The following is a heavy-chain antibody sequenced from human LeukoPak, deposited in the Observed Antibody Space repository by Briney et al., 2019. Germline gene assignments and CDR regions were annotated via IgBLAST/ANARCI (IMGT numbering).Heavy chain of an antibody. Sequence: TGGSLRLTCAASGITFSTYNMNWVRQAPGKGLEWVANIKEDGSEKYYVDSVKGRFTISRDNAKNSLYLQMNSLRAEDTAVYYCARDKIAAGPIDYWGQGTLVTVSS. J-gene: IGHJ4*02. CDR1: GITFSTYN. D-gene: IGHD6-25*01. CDR2: IKEDGSEK. CDR3: ARDKIAAGPIDY. V-gene: IGHV3-7*01.